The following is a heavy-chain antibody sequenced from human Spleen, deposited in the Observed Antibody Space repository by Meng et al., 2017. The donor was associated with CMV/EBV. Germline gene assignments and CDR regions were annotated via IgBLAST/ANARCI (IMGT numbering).Heavy chain of an antibody. CDR3: ARGYSSGWHSSD. D-gene: IGHD6-19*01. CDR1: GNTVRSYI. CDR2: ITPILGIE. J-gene: IGHJ4*02. V-gene: IGHV1-69*10. Sequence: SGKVSCKASGNTVRSYIISWVRQAPGQGLEWVGGITPILGIENYAQKFQGRVTITADKSTNTAYMELTNLRFEDTAVYYCARGYSSGWHSSDWGQGTLVTVSS.